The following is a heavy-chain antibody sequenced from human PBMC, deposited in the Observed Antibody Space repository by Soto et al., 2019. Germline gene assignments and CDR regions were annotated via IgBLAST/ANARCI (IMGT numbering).Heavy chain of an antibody. CDR2: INPSGGST. D-gene: IGHD1-20*01. CDR1: GYTFTSFY. CDR3: AKCITPPVSAGRGYFDH. Sequence: QVQLVQSGAEVKEPGASVKVSCKASGYTFTSFYMHWVRQAPGQGLEWMAIINPSGGSTNYAQKFRGRVTVTRDTSTSTVYMELSSLTSEDTAVYYCAKCITPPVSAGRGYFDHWGRGTLVTVSS. J-gene: IGHJ4*02. V-gene: IGHV1-46*01.